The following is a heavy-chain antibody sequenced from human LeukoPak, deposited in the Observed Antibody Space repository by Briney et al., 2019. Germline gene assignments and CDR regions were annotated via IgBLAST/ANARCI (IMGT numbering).Heavy chain of an antibody. CDR2: IYYSGST. CDR3: ARDPYYYDSSADY. Sequence: PSETLSLTCTVSGGSISSYYWSWIRQPPGKGLEWIGYIYYSGSTNYNPSLKSRVTISVDKSKNQFSLKLSSVTAADTAVYYCARDPYYYDSSADYWGQGTLVTVSS. CDR1: GGSISSYY. J-gene: IGHJ4*02. V-gene: IGHV4-59*12. D-gene: IGHD3-22*01.